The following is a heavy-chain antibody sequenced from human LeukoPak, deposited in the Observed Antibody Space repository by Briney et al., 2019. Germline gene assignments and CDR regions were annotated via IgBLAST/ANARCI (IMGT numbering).Heavy chain of an antibody. D-gene: IGHD3-22*01. Sequence: ASVKVSCKASGYTFTGYYMHWVRQAPGQGLEWMGWINPNSGGTNYAQKFQGRVTMTRDTSISTAYMELSRLRSDDTAVYYCARGNPRLRYYYDSSGYSYWGQGTLVTVSS. CDR3: ARGNPRLRYYYDSSGYSY. V-gene: IGHV1-2*02. J-gene: IGHJ4*02. CDR1: GYTFTGYY. CDR2: INPNSGGT.